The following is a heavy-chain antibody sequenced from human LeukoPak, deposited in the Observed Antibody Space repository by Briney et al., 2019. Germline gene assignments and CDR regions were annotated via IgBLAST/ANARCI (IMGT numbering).Heavy chain of an antibody. V-gene: IGHV3-9*01. CDR3: AKGARSSSGYTTD. CDR1: GFRFDEYA. D-gene: IGHD3-22*01. J-gene: IGHJ4*02. CDR2: ISVNSVNR. Sequence: GGSLRLSCAASGFRFDEYAMHWVRQAPGKGLEWVSGISVNSVNREYGDSVKGRFTVSRDNTENSLFLQMNSLKTEDTAFYYCAKGARSSSGYTTDWGQGILVTVSS.